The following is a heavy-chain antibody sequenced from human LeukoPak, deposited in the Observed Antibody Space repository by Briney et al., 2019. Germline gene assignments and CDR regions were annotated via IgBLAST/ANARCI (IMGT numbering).Heavy chain of an antibody. CDR2: IYYSGST. CDR3: ASGYNGLDF. V-gene: IGHV4-39*01. Sequence: SETLSLTCSVSGGSISSNNYYWGWIRQPPGKGLEWIGSIYYSGSTYYNPSLKSRVTISVDTPKNQFSMKLSSVTAADTAVCYCASGYNGLDFWGQGTLVTVSS. J-gene: IGHJ4*02. CDR1: GGSISSNNYY. D-gene: IGHD5-12*01.